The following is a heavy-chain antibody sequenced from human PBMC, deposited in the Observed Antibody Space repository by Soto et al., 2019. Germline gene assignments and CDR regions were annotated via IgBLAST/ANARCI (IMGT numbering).Heavy chain of an antibody. D-gene: IGHD6-6*01. CDR3: AREVRSSIAARRRVDY. V-gene: IGHV4-31*03. CDR1: GGAISSGGYY. J-gene: IGHJ4*02. CDR2: IYYSGST. Sequence: SETLSLTCTVSGGAISSGGYYWSWIRQHPGKGLEWIGYIYYSGSTYYNPSLKSRVTISVDTSKNQFSLKLSSVTAADSALYYCAREVRSSIAARRRVDYWGQGTLVTVSS.